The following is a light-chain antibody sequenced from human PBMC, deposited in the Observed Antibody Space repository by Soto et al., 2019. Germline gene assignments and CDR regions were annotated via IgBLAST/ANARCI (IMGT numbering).Light chain of an antibody. CDR2: GAS. CDR3: QQYGSSPLYT. CDR1: HSVSSSY. Sequence: DIALTQPPGPLDLSPGERATLSCRASHSVSSSYLAWYQQKPGQAPRLLIYGASSRATGVPDRFSGSGSGTDFSLTISTLEPEDCAGYYCQQYGSSPLYTFGQGTKLEIK. J-gene: IGKJ2*01. V-gene: IGKV3-20*01.